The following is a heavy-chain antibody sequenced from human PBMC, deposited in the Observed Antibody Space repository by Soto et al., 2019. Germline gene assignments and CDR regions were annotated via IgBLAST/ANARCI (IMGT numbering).Heavy chain of an antibody. V-gene: IGHV1-2*02. D-gene: IGHD3-10*01. Sequence: VKVACKASGYPFTGYYIHWVRQAPGQGLEWMGWINPNSGGTNYAQKFQGRVTMTRDTSISTAYMELSRLRSDDTAVYYCARSRITMVRGVIIPNWFDPWGQGTLVTVSS. J-gene: IGHJ5*02. CDR2: INPNSGGT. CDR1: GYPFTGYY. CDR3: ARSRITMVRGVIIPNWFDP.